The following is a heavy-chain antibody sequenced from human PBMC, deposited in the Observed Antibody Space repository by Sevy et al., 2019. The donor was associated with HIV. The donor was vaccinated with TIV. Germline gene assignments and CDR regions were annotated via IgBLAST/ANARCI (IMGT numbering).Heavy chain of an antibody. CDR1: GFTFSAFS. CDR3: ALERLSSNVAEYFQN. D-gene: IGHD1-1*01. J-gene: IGHJ1*01. V-gene: IGHV3-30-3*01. Sequence: GGSLRLSCAASGFTFSAFSMHWVRQAPGKGLEWVATISYDGSNDNYADSVKGRFTISRDNSKSSLYLQMNSLRGEDTAVYDCALERLSSNVAEYFQNWGQGTLVTVSS. CDR2: ISYDGSND.